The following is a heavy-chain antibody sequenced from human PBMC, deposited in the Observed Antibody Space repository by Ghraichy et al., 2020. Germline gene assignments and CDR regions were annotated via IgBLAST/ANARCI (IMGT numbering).Heavy chain of an antibody. CDR3: VRHTDRSNWYSIYI. Sequence: SQTLSLTCTVSGDYISSLSYYWGWVRQPPGKGLEWIGTIYYSGNTYYNPSLQSRVTISVDMSTNQFSLRLSSVTAADTAVYYCVRHTDRSNWYSIYIWGQGTMVTVSS. D-gene: IGHD6-13*01. CDR2: IYYSGNT. J-gene: IGHJ3*02. V-gene: IGHV4-39*01. CDR1: GDYISSLSYY.